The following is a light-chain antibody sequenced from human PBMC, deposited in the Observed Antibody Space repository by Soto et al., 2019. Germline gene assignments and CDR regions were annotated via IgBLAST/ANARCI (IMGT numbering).Light chain of an antibody. CDR3: QVWDSSSEHVV. J-gene: IGLJ2*01. CDR1: NIGSKS. CDR2: DDS. Sequence: SYELTQSPSVSVAPGQTARITCGGNNIGSKSVHWYQQKPGQAPALVVSDDSDRPSGIPERFSGSNSGNTATLTISRVDAGDEADYYCQVWDSSSEHVVFGGGTKLTVL. V-gene: IGLV3-21*02.